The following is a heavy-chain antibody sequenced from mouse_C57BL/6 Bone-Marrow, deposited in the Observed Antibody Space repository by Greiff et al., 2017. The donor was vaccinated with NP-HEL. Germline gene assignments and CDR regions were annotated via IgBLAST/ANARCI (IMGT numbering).Heavy chain of an antibody. CDR3: ARRRRFDY. J-gene: IGHJ2*01. V-gene: IGHV5-6*02. CDR1: GFTFSSYG. Sequence: EVKLVESGGDLVKPGGSLKLSCAASGFTFSSYGMSWVRQTPDQRLEWVATISSGGSYTYYPASVKGRFTISRDNAKNTPYLQMSSLKSEDTAMYYCARRRRFDYWGQGTTLTVSS. CDR2: ISSGGSYT.